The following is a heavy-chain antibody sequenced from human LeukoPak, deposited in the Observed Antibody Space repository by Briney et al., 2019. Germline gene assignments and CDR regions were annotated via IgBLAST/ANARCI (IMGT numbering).Heavy chain of an antibody. J-gene: IGHJ5*02. Sequence: SETLSLTCTVSGGSISNKYWSWIRQPPGKGLEWIGYIYYSGSTNYNPSLKSRVTISVDTSKNQFSLKLSSVTAADTAVYYCARGIIVGATWGENYNCFDPWGQGTLVTVSS. CDR2: IYYSGST. CDR3: ARGIIVGATWGENYNCFDP. V-gene: IGHV4-59*01. CDR1: GGSISNKY. D-gene: IGHD1-26*01.